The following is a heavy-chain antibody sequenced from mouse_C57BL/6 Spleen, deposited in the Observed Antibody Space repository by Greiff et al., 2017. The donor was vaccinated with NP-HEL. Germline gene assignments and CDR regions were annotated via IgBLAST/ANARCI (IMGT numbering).Heavy chain of an antibody. CDR1: GFTFSSYA. V-gene: IGHV5-4*01. CDR2: ISDGGSYT. CDR3: ARDPLITTVGYFDV. Sequence: EVKLMESGGGLVKPGGSLKLSCAASGFTFSSYAMSWVRQTPEKRLEWVATISDGGSYTYYPDNVKGRFTISRDNAKNNLYLQMSHLKSEDTAMYYCARDPLITTVGYFDVWGTGTTVTVSS. D-gene: IGHD1-1*01. J-gene: IGHJ1*03.